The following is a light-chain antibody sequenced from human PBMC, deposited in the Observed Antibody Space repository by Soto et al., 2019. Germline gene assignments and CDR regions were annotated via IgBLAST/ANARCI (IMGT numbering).Light chain of an antibody. V-gene: IGKV3-20*01. CDR1: QSVSSNY. Sequence: ESVLTQSPGTLSFSPGERCTLSCSASQSVSSNYLAWYQQKPGQAPRLLIYGASTRATGIPDRFSGSGSGTDFTLTISRLEPEDSAVYYCQQYGSSPTWTFGQGTKVDIK. CDR3: QQYGSSPTWT. J-gene: IGKJ1*01. CDR2: GAS.